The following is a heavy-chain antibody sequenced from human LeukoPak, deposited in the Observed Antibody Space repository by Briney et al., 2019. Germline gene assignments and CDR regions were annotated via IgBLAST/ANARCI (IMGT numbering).Heavy chain of an antibody. CDR3: AATSRVVVSFDY. V-gene: IGHV4-59*06. D-gene: IGHD2-21*01. Sequence: PSETLSLTCAVYGGSFSGYYWSWIRQPPGKGLEWIGYIYYSGSTYYNPSLKSRVTISVDTSKNQFSLKLSSVTAADTAVYYCAATSRVVVSFDYWGQGTLVTVSS. J-gene: IGHJ4*02. CDR2: IYYSGST. CDR1: GGSFSGYY.